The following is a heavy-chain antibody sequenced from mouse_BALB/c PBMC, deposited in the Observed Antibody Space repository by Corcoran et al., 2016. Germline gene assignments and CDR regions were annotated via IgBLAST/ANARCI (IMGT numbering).Heavy chain of an antibody. CDR3: ARYDYYTMDY. J-gene: IGHJ4*01. V-gene: IGHV9-3-1*01. CDR1: GYTFRNYG. Sequence: QIQLVQSGPELKKPGETVKISCKASGYTFRNYGMNWVKQAPGKGLKWMGWINTYTGEPTYADDFKGRFAFSLETSASTAYLQINNLKNEDTATYFCARYDYYTMDYWGQGTSVTVSS. CDR2: INTYTGEP.